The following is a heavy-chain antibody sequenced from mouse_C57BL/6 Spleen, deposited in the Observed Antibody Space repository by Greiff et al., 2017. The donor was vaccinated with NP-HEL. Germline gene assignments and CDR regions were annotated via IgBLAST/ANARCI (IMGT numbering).Heavy chain of an antibody. D-gene: IGHD1-1*01. V-gene: IGHV1-62-2*01. Sequence: VQLVESGAELVKPGASVKLSCKASGYTFTEYTIHWVKQRSGQGLEWIGWFYPGSGSIKYNEKFKGKATLTADKSSSTVYMELSRLTSEDSAVYFCARHPNYYGSSYGWYFDVWGTGTTVTVSS. CDR3: ARHPNYYGSSYGWYFDV. J-gene: IGHJ1*03. CDR2: FYPGSGSI. CDR1: GYTFTEYT.